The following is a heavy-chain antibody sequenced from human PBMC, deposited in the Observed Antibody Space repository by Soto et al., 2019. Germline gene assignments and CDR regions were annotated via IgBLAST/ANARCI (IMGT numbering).Heavy chain of an antibody. CDR2: IYYSGST. J-gene: IGHJ4*02. CDR1: GGPISSSSYY. V-gene: IGHV4-39*01. D-gene: IGHD3-16*01. Sequence: QLQLQESGPGLVKPSETLSLTCTVSGGPISSSSYYWSWIRQSPGKGLEWIGSIYYSGSTYYTPSLKSRVTISVDTSKNQFSLNLSAVTAADTSVYDCARLGAWGATNFDYWAQGTLVTVSS. CDR3: ARLGAWGATNFDY.